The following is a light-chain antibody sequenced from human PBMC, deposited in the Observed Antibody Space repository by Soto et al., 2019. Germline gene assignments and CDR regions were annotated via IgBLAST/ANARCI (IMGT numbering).Light chain of an antibody. J-gene: IGLJ1*01. Sequence: QSVLTQPPSASGTPGQRVTISCSGSSSNVGVNFVYWYQHLPGTAPNLLIYRNDQRPSGVPDRFSGSKSGTSSSLAISGLRYEDEADYYCAAWDDSLRGRVFGTGTKVTVL. CDR3: AAWDDSLRGRV. V-gene: IGLV1-47*01. CDR2: RND. CDR1: SSNVGVNF.